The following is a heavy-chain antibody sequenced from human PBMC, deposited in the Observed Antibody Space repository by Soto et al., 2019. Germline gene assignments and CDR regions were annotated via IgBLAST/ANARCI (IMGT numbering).Heavy chain of an antibody. J-gene: IGHJ6*02. CDR2: INPNSGGT. Sequence: ASVKVSCKASGYTFTGYYMHWVRQAPGQGLEWMGWINPNSGGTNYAQKFQGRVTMTRDTSISTAYMELSRLRSDDTAVYYCARFINVAAAGPYGYYYGMDVWGQGTTVTVSS. CDR3: ARFINVAAAGPYGYYYGMDV. V-gene: IGHV1-2*02. CDR1: GYTFTGYY. D-gene: IGHD6-13*01.